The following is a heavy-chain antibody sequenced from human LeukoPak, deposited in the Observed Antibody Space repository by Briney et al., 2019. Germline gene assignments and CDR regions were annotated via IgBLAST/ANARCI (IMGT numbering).Heavy chain of an antibody. V-gene: IGHV6-1*01. CDR1: GDSVSSYSAA. CDR3: ARDQMGFDP. J-gene: IGHJ5*02. Sequence: SQTLSLTCAISGDSVSSYSAAWNWIRQSPSSGLEWLGRTYYRSKWYHDYALSVKSRITINPDTSENQFSLLLTSVTPEDTAIYYCARDQMGFDPWGQGILVTVSS. CDR2: TYYRSKWYH.